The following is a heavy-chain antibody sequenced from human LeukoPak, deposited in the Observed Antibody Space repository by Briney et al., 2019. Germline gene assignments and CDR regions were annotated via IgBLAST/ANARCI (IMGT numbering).Heavy chain of an antibody. CDR2: ISGSGGST. CDR3: AKGAYYDFWSGYYTNYYYYYMDV. V-gene: IGHV3-23*01. J-gene: IGHJ6*03. Sequence: GGSLRLFCAASGFTFSSYAMSWVRQAPGKGLEWVSAISGSGGSTYYADSVKGRFTISRDNSKNTLYLQMNSLRAEDTAVYYCAKGAYYDFWSGYYTNYYYYYMDVWGKGTTVTVSS. D-gene: IGHD3-3*01. CDR1: GFTFSSYA.